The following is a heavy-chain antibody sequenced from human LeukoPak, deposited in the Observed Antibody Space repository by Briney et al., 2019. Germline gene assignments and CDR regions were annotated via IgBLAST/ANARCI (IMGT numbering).Heavy chain of an antibody. CDR3: ARAGSGYSSSYDAFDI. D-gene: IGHD6-13*01. Sequence: SETLSLTCNVSGDSIGSFYWSWIRQPPGKGLEWIGYIYYSGSTNYNPSLKSRVTISVDTPKNQFSLKLSSVTAADTAVYYCARAGSGYSSSYDAFDIWGQGTMVTVSS. CDR2: IYYSGST. J-gene: IGHJ3*02. V-gene: IGHV4-59*01. CDR1: GDSIGSFY.